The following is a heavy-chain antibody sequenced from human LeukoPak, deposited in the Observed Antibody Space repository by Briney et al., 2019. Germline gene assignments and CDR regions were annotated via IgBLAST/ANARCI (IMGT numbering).Heavy chain of an antibody. V-gene: IGHV3-11*04. CDR3: ARVGPWIEARLYFDY. J-gene: IGHJ4*02. Sequence: PRGSLRLSCAASGFTFSDYFMSWIRQAPGKGLEWVSYITSRGSTIYYADSVKGRFTISRDNAKNSLFLQMNSLRDEDTAVYYCARVGPWIEARLYFDYWGQGTLVTVSS. CDR1: GFTFSDYF. CDR2: ITSRGSTI. D-gene: IGHD6-6*01.